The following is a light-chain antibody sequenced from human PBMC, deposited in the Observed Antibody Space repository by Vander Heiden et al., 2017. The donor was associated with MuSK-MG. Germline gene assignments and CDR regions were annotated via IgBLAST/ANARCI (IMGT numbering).Light chain of an antibody. Sequence: QSALTQPASVSGSTGQSITSPCTGASSDVGGYNYVSRYQPHPGKAPNLMMYEVSNRPAGVSNRFSGSKSGNTASLTISGLKAEDEADYYCSSYTSSSTPWVFGGGTKLTVL. CDR1: SSDVGGYNY. CDR2: EVS. J-gene: IGLJ3*02. V-gene: IGLV2-14*01. CDR3: SSYTSSSTPWV.